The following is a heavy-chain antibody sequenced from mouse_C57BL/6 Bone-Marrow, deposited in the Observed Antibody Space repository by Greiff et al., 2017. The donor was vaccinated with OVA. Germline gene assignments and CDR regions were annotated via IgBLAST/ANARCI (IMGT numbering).Heavy chain of an antibody. Sequence: QVQLKQSGAELARPGASVKLSCKASGYTFTSYGISWVKQRTGQGLEWIGEIYPRSGNTYYNEKFKGKATLTADKSYSTAYMELRSLTSEDSAVYFCARWGDYSVGYWGQGTTLTVSS. CDR2: IYPRSGNT. J-gene: IGHJ2*01. CDR3: ARWGDYSVGY. V-gene: IGHV1-81*01. D-gene: IGHD2-4*01. CDR1: GYTFTSYG.